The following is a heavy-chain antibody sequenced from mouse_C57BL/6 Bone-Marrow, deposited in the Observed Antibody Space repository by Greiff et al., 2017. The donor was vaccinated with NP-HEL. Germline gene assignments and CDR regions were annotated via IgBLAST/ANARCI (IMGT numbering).Heavy chain of an antibody. J-gene: IGHJ4*01. V-gene: IGHV1-50*01. CDR1: GYTFTSYW. CDR2: IDPSDSYT. CDR3: ARGAYYAMDY. Sequence: QVQLQQSGAELVKPGASVKLSCKASGYTFTSYWMQWVNQRPGQGLEWIGEIDPSDSYTNYNQKFKGKATLTVDTSSSTAYMQLSSLTSEDSAVYYCARGAYYAMDYWGQGTSVTVSS.